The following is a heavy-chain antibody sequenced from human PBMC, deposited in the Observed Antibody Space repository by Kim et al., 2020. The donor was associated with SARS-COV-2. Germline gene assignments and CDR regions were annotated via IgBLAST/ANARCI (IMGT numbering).Heavy chain of an antibody. J-gene: IGHJ6*02. V-gene: IGHV3-30-3*01. CDR2: ISYDGSNK. CDR3: ARAGVVVPAAADYYYYYGMDV. D-gene: IGHD2-2*01. Sequence: GGSLRLSCAASGFTFSSYAMHWVRQAPGKGLEWVAVISYDGSNKYYADSVKGRFTISRDNSKNTLYLQMNSLRAEDTAVYYCARAGVVVPAAADYYYYYGMDVWGQGTTVTVSS. CDR1: GFTFSSYA.